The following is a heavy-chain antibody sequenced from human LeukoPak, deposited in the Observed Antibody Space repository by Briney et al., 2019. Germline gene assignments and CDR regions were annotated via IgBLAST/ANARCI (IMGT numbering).Heavy chain of an antibody. J-gene: IGHJ6*03. Sequence: GGSLRLSCAASGFTFSSYWMSWVRQTPEKGLEWVANIKQDGSEKYYVDSVNGRFTNSRDNAKNSLYLQMNSLRAEDTAVYYCARDNPARPLNYYYMDVWGKGTTVTVSS. D-gene: IGHD6-6*01. CDR1: GFTFSSYW. V-gene: IGHV3-7*01. CDR3: ARDNPARPLNYYYMDV. CDR2: IKQDGSEK.